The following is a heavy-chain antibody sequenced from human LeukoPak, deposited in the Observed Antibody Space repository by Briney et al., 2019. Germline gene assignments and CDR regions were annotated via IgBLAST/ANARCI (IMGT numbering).Heavy chain of an antibody. V-gene: IGHV3-53*01. Sequence: GGSLRPSCAASGFTVSSNYMSWVRQAPGKGLEWVSVIYSGGSTYYADSVKGRFTISRDNAKNSLYLQMNSLRAEDTAVYYCARDRSSGWPPFDYWGQGTLVTVSS. J-gene: IGHJ4*02. D-gene: IGHD6-19*01. CDR3: ARDRSSGWPPFDY. CDR1: GFTVSSNY. CDR2: IYSGGST.